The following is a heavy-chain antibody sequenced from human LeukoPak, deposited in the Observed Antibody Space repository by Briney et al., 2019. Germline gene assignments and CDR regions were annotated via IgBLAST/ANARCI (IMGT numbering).Heavy chain of an antibody. Sequence: GESLKISCKGSGYNFTTYWIDWVRQMPGKGLEWMGFIYPGDSDTRYSPSFQGQVTISADKSISTAYLQWSSLKASDTAMYYCARRYYDILTGRGAFDYWGQGTLVTVSS. CDR1: GYNFTTYW. CDR3: ARRYYDILTGRGAFDY. V-gene: IGHV5-51*01. D-gene: IGHD3-9*01. CDR2: IYPGDSDT. J-gene: IGHJ4*02.